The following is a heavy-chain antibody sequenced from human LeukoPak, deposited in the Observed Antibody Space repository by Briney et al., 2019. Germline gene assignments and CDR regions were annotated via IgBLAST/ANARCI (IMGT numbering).Heavy chain of an antibody. Sequence: SETLSLTXTVSGGSISSYYWSWIRQPAGKGLEWIGRIYTSGSTNDNPSLKSRVTMSVDTSKNQFSLKLSSVTAADTAEYYSASNPETIRSRWSKQGDFDYWGQGTLVTVSS. CDR2: IYTSGST. CDR3: ASNPETIRSRWSKQGDFDY. D-gene: IGHD6-13*01. J-gene: IGHJ4*02. V-gene: IGHV4-4*07. CDR1: GGSISSYY.